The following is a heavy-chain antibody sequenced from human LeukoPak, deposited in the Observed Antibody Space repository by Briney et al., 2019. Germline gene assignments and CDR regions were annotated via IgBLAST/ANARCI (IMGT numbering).Heavy chain of an antibody. CDR3: ARGSASFFDY. Sequence: GGSLRLSCAASGFTFSRYSMNWVRQAPGKGLEWVSSISSSSSYIYYADSVKGRFTISRDNARNSLYLQMNSLRAEDTAVYYCARGSASFFDYWGQGTLVTVSS. CDR1: GFTFSRYS. J-gene: IGHJ4*02. D-gene: IGHD3-10*01. V-gene: IGHV3-21*01. CDR2: ISSSSSYI.